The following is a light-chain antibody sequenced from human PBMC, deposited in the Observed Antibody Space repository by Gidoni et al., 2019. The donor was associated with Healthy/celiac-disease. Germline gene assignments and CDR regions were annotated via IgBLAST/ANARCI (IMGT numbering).Light chain of an antibody. CDR2: DVS. CDR3: SSSLRGTTYV. CDR1: SSDVGGYTY. V-gene: IGLV2-14*03. J-gene: IGLJ1*01. Sequence: QSDLTQPASVSGSPGQSITISCTGTSSDVGGYTYVSGYQQHPGKAPKVMIYDVSHRPSGVSNRFSGSKSGNTASLTISGLQAEDEADYYCSSSLRGTTYVFGTGTKVTVL.